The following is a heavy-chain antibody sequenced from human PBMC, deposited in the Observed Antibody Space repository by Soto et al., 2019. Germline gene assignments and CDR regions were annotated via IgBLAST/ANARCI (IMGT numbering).Heavy chain of an antibody. Sequence: QMQLVQSGPEVKKPGTSVKVSCKASGFTFTSSAVQWVRQARGQRLEWIGWIVVGSGNTNYAQKFQERVTITRDMSTSTAYMELSSLRSEDTAVYYCAADPSPYSSSWPNWFDPWGQGTLVTVSS. CDR1: GFTFTSSA. CDR2: IVVGSGNT. V-gene: IGHV1-58*01. CDR3: AADPSPYSSSWPNWFDP. D-gene: IGHD6-13*01. J-gene: IGHJ5*02.